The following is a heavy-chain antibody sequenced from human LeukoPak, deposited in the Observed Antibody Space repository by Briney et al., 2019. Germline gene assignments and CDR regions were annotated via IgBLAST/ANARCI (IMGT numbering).Heavy chain of an antibody. CDR3: SRYFYGSGSYYFDY. Sequence: PGGSLRLSCAASGFTFSDYYMTWIRQAPGKGLEWVSYISTVGTTIYYADSVRGRFTISRDNAKNSLHLQMNSLRAEDTAVYYCSRYFYGSGSYYFDYWGQGTLVTVSS. CDR2: ISTVGTTI. V-gene: IGHV3-11*01. J-gene: IGHJ4*02. D-gene: IGHD3-10*01. CDR1: GFTFSDYY.